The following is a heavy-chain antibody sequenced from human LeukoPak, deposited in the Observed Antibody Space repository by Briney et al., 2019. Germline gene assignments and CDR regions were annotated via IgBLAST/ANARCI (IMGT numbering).Heavy chain of an antibody. CDR2: IYYSGST. CDR3: ASSVRGLSSIFD. CDR1: GGSISSSSYY. J-gene: IGHJ3*01. D-gene: IGHD4-17*01. Sequence: SETLSLTCTVSGGSISSSSYYWGWIRQPPGKGLEWIGSIYYSGSTYYNPSLKSRVTISVDTSKNQFSLKLSSVTAADTAVYYCASSVRGLSSIFDWGQGTMVTVSS. V-gene: IGHV4-39*01.